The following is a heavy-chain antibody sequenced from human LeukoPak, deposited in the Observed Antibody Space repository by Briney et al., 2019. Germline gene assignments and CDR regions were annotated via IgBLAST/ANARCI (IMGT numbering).Heavy chain of an antibody. Sequence: GGSLRLSCAASGFTFYIYAMSWVRQAPGKGLEWISGISKSGDNTQYADSVKGRFTISRDNSKNTLYLQMNSLRAEDTAVYYCAKDRLIAVAGTVGYYFDYWGQGTLVTVSS. CDR2: ISKSGDNT. D-gene: IGHD6-19*01. J-gene: IGHJ4*02. CDR3: AKDRLIAVAGTVGYYFDY. CDR1: GFTFYIYA. V-gene: IGHV3-23*01.